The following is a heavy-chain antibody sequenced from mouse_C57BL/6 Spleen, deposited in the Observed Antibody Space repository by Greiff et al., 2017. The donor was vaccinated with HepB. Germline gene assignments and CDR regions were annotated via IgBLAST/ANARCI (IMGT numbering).Heavy chain of an antibody. D-gene: IGHD1-1*01. CDR3: ARYATTVVARYFDV. CDR2: IDPSDSET. Sequence: VKLQQPGAELVRPGSSVKLSCKASGYTFTSYWMHWVKQRPIQGLEWIGNIDPSDSETHYNQKFKDKATLTVDKSSSIAYMQLSSLTSEDSAVYYCARYATTVVARYFDVWGTGTTVTVSS. J-gene: IGHJ1*03. CDR1: GYTFTSYW. V-gene: IGHV1-52*01.